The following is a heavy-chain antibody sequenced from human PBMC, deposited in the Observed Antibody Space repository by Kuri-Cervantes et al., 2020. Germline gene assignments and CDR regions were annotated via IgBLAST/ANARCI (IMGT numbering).Heavy chain of an antibody. Sequence: GGSLRLSCAASGFTFSSYAMHWVRQAPGKGLEWVALISYDGSNKYYADSVKGRFTISRDNSKTTLYLQMNSLRAEDTAVYYCARDNYDSSGYYYKDYWGQGTLVTVSS. CDR2: ISYDGSNK. V-gene: IGHV3-30-3*01. CDR1: GFTFSSYA. CDR3: ARDNYDSSGYYYKDY. D-gene: IGHD3-22*01. J-gene: IGHJ4*02.